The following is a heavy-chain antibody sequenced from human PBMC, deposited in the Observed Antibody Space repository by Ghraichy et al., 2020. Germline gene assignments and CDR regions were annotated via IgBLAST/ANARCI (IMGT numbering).Heavy chain of an antibody. D-gene: IGHD6-6*01. CDR2: IIPIFGTA. J-gene: IGHJ6*02. V-gene: IGHV1-69*06. Sequence: SVKVSCKASGGTFSSYAISWVRQAPGQGLEWMGGIIPIFGTANYAQKFQGRVTITADKSTSTAYMELSSLRSEDTAVYYCARDLGSSSHEEEIDYYYYGMDVWGQGTTVTVSS. CDR3: ARDLGSSSHEEEIDYYYYGMDV. CDR1: GGTFSSYA.